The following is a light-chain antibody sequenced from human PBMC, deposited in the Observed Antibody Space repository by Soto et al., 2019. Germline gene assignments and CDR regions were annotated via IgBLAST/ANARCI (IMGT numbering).Light chain of an antibody. CDR1: QSIANW. CDR3: HQYENYWP. V-gene: IGKV1-5*01. J-gene: IGKJ1*01. Sequence: DIQRTQSPQTLSASVGDRVTITCRASQSIANWLAWYQHKPGKAPKLLIYEASSLESGVPSRFSGSGSGTEFTLTINSLQPEDFAFYYCHQYENYWPFGQGTKVDIK. CDR2: EAS.